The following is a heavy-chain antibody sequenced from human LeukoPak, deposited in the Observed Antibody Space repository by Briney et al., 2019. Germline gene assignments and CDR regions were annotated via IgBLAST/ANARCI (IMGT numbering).Heavy chain of an antibody. J-gene: IGHJ5*02. CDR2: IRNKANSYTT. V-gene: IGHV3-72*01. D-gene: IGHD3-10*01. CDR3: ARERMVRGVWTFDP. Sequence: PGGSLRLSCAASRFTFSDHYMDWVRQAPGKGLEWVGRIRNKANSYTTEYAASVKGRFTISRDDSKNSLYLQMNSLRAEDTAVYYCARERMVRGVWTFDPWGQGTLVTVSS. CDR1: RFTFSDHY.